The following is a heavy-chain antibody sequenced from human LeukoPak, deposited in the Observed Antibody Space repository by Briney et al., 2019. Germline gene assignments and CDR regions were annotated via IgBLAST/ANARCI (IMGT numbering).Heavy chain of an antibody. CDR3: ARDLGYSSPFSLDY. Sequence: SVKVSCKASGYTFTSYGISWVRQARGQGLEWMGGIIPIFGTANYAQKFQGRVTITADESTSTAYMELSSLRSEDTAVYYCARDLGYSSPFSLDYWGQGTLVTVSS. CDR2: IIPIFGTA. V-gene: IGHV1-69*13. J-gene: IGHJ4*02. D-gene: IGHD6-13*01. CDR1: GYTFTSYG.